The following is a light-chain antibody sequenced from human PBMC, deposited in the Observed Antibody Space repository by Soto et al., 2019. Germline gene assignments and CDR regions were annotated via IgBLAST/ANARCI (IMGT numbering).Light chain of an antibody. V-gene: IGLV2-14*01. CDR2: DVS. Sequence: QSALTQPASVSGSPGQSITISCTGTSSDVGGYNYVSWYQQHPGKAPKLMIYDVSHRPSGGSNRFSGSKSGNTASLTISGLQAEDEADYYCSSYTGSSTYVVFGGGTKLTVL. CDR1: SSDVGGYNY. J-gene: IGLJ2*01. CDR3: SSYTGSSTYVV.